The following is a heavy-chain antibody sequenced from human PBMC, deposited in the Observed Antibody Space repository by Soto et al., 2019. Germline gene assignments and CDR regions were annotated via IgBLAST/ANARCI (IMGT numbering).Heavy chain of an antibody. V-gene: IGHV2-5*02. Sequence: GLDLERLALIYWDDDKRYSPSLQNRLSITKDTSKNQVVLTMTNMDPADTAIYYCAHRADMNCNWNGGYFDYWGQGALVTVSS. J-gene: IGHJ4*02. CDR3: AHRADMNCNWNGGYFDY. D-gene: IGHD1-1*01. CDR2: IYWDDDK.